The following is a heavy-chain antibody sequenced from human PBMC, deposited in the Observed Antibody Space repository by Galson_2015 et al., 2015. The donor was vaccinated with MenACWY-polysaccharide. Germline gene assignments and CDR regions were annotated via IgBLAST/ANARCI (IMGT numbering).Heavy chain of an antibody. CDR1: GFTFSNAW. CDR3: TTDHIVVVPAANLDDAFDI. J-gene: IGHJ3*02. Sequence: SLRLSCAASGFTFSNAWMSWVRRAPGKGLEWVGRIKSKTDGGTTDYAAPVKGRFTISRDDSKNTLYLQMNSLKTEDTAVYYCTTDHIVVVPAANLDDAFDIWGQGTMVTVSS. V-gene: IGHV3-15*01. D-gene: IGHD2-2*01. CDR2: IKSKTDGGTT.